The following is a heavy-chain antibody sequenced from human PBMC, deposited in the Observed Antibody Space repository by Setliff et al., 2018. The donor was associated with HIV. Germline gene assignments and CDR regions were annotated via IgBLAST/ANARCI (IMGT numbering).Heavy chain of an antibody. Sequence: GSLRLSCAASGFTFSSYSMNWVRQAPGKGLEWVSAISGSGGRTHYADSVKGRFTISTDNSKNTLYLQMNSLRAEDTAVYYCATQLRRGYSYGSLFDYWGQGTLVTVSS. J-gene: IGHJ4*02. D-gene: IGHD5-18*01. CDR3: ATQLRRGYSYGSLFDY. CDR2: ISGSGGRT. CDR1: GFTFSSYS. V-gene: IGHV3-23*01.